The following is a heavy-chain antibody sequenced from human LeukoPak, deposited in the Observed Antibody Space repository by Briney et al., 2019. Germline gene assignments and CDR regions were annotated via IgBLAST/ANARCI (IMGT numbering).Heavy chain of an antibody. J-gene: IGHJ5*02. CDR1: GFTFSTYG. V-gene: IGHV3-30*02. CDR3: AKGPVGYCVGGSCYHWFDP. D-gene: IGHD2-15*01. CDR2: IRYDGSNK. Sequence: GGSLRLSCAASGFTFSTYGMHWVRQAPGKGLEWVAFIRYDGSNKDYVDSVKGRFTISRDNSKNTLYLQMNSLRAEDTAVYYCAKGPVGYCVGGSCYHWFDPWGQGPLVTVSS.